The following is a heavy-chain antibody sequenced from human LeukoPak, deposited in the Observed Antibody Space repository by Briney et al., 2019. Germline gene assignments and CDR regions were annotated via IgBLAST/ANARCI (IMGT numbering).Heavy chain of an antibody. CDR1: GFTFSSYA. CDR2: ISGSGGIT. J-gene: IGHJ4*02. D-gene: IGHD3-22*01. V-gene: IGHV3-23*01. Sequence: GGSLRLSCAASGFTFSSYAMSWVRQAPGKGLEWVSVISGSGGITHHVDSVKGRFTISRDNSRNTLYLQMNSLRAEDTAVYYCVRDYYDSSGYYGVDYWGQGTLVTVSS. CDR3: VRDYYDSSGYYGVDY.